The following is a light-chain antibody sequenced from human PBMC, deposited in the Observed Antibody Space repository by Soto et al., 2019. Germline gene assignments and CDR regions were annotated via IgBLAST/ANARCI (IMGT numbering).Light chain of an antibody. CDR1: NIGSRR. V-gene: IGLV3-21*04. Sequence: SYVLTQPPSVSVAPGKTARITCGGDNIGSRRVHWYQQKPGQAPLLVIYYDXXXXXXXXXXXXXXXXXDTATLTISRVEAXXXXXXXXXVWDSSSDHPPYVFGTGTKLTVL. CDR3: XVWDSSSDHPPYV. CDR2: YDX. J-gene: IGLJ1*01.